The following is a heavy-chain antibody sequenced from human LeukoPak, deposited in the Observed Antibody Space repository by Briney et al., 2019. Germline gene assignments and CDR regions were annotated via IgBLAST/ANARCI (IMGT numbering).Heavy chain of an antibody. CDR2: IRQDGSEK. CDR1: GFTFSSYW. D-gene: IGHD3-10*02. Sequence: GGSLRLSCAASGFTFSSYWMSWVRQAPGRGLEWVANIRQDGSEKYYVDSVKGRFTISRDNAKNSLYLKMNSLRAEDTAVYYCAKDHVRGGWSFDAFDIWGQGTMVTVSS. V-gene: IGHV3-7*03. J-gene: IGHJ3*02. CDR3: AKDHVRGGWSFDAFDI.